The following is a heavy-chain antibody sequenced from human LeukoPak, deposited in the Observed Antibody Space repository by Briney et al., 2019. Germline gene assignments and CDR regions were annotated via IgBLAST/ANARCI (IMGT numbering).Heavy chain of an antibody. V-gene: IGHV3-66*01. CDR1: GFTVSSNY. Sequence: GGSLRLSCAASGFTVSSNYMSWVRQAPGKGLEWVSVIYSGGSTYYADSVKGRFTISRDNSKNTLYLQMNSLRAEDTAVYYCARGPQLDYYYYYGMDVWGQGTTVTVSS. CDR2: IYSGGST. J-gene: IGHJ6*02. CDR3: ARGPQLDYYYYYGMDV. D-gene: IGHD6-6*01.